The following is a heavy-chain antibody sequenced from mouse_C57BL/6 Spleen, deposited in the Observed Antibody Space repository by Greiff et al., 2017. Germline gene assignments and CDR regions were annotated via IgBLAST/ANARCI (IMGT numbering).Heavy chain of an antibody. CDR2: INPSNGGT. D-gene: IGHD1-1*01. CDR3: ARRGYYGSSYPSFDY. J-gene: IGHJ2*01. Sequence: VQLQQPGTELVKPGASVKLSCKASGYTFTSYWMHWVKQRPGQGLEWIGNINPSNGGTNYNEKFKSKATMTVDKSSSTAYMQRSSLTSEDSAVYYCARRGYYGSSYPSFDYWGQGTTLTVSS. CDR1: GYTFTSYW. V-gene: IGHV1-53*01.